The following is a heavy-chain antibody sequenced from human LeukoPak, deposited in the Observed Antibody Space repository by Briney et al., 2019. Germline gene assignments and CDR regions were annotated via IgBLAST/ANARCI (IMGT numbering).Heavy chain of an antibody. CDR3: AILLWIGESPRGLDFYYYGMDV. CDR2: ISYDGSNK. V-gene: IGHV3-30-3*01. D-gene: IGHD3-10*01. CDR1: GFTFSSYA. J-gene: IGHJ6*02. Sequence: AGGSLRLSCAASGFTFSSYAMHWVRQAPGKGLEWVAVISYDGSNKYYADSVKGRFTISRDNSKNTLYLQMNSLRTEDTAVYYCAILLWIGESPRGLDFYYYGMDVWGQGTTVTVSS.